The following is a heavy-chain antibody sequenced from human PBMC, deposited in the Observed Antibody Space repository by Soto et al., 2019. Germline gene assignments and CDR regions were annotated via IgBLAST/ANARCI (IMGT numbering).Heavy chain of an antibody. CDR1: GFTFNTHA. D-gene: IGHD2-15*01. CDR3: AWDYCSGGTCHSSEYCQH. J-gene: IGHJ1*01. CDR2: IAPGADYT. V-gene: IGHV3-23*01. Sequence: EVQLLESGGGLVQPGGSLRLSCAASGFTFNTHAMSWVRQAPGKGLQWVSTIAPGADYTNYADSVRGRFAISRDNSRNTVYLQRNNLRAEDSAVYYCAWDYCSGGTCHSSEYCQHWGQGTLVTVSP.